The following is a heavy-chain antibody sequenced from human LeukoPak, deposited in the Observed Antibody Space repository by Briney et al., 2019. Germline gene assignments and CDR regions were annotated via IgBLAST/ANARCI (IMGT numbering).Heavy chain of an antibody. D-gene: IGHD6-13*01. V-gene: IGHV5-51*01. CDR2: IYPGDSDT. Sequence: GESLKISCKGSGYSFTSYWIGWVRQMPGKGLEWMGIIYPGDSDTRYSPSFQGQVTISADKSITTAYLQWSSLKASDTAMYYCARQLDSYYYYMDVWGKGTTVTVSS. CDR1: GYSFTSYW. CDR3: ARQLDSYYYYMDV. J-gene: IGHJ6*03.